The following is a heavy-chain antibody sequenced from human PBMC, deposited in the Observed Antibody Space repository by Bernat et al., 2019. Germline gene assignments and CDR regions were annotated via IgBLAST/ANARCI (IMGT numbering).Heavy chain of an antibody. CDR1: GFTFSSDG. J-gene: IGHJ4*02. CDR3: AKDRSSSWTFDY. Sequence: QVQLAESGGGVVQPGRPLRLSCAASGFTFSSDGMHWVRQAPGKGLEWVTFISYDGDKKYYADSVKGRFTISRDNSKNTLSLQMSSLRAEDTAVYYCAKDRSSSWTFDYWGQGTLVIVSS. D-gene: IGHD6-13*01. CDR2: ISYDGDKK. V-gene: IGHV3-30*18.